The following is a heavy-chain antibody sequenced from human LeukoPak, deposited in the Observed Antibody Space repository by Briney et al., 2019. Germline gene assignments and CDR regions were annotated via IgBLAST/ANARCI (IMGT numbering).Heavy chain of an antibody. V-gene: IGHV3-23*01. CDR3: AKDFSHGSGRWRKGHYFDY. CDR2: ISGSGGST. D-gene: IGHD2-15*01. Sequence: GGSLRLSCAASGFTFSSYAMSWVRQAPGKGLEWVSAISGSGGSTYYADSVKGRFTISRDNSKNTLYLQMNSLRAEDTAVYYCAKDFSHGSGRWRKGHYFDYWGQGTLVTASS. J-gene: IGHJ4*02. CDR1: GFTFSSYA.